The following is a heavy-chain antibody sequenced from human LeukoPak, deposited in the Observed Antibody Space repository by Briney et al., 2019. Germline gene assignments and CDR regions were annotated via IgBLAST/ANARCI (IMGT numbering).Heavy chain of an antibody. J-gene: IGHJ6*03. CDR3: AAPRGYYGSGSNYYYYMDV. CDR2: IVVGSGNT. D-gene: IGHD3-10*01. V-gene: IGHV1-58*01. CDR1: GFTFTSSA. Sequence: SVKVSCKASGFTFTSSAVHWVRQARGQRLEWIGWIVVGSGNTNYAQKFQERVTITRDMSTSTAYMELSSLRSEDTAVYYCAAPRGYYGSGSNYYYYMDVWGKGTTVTGSS.